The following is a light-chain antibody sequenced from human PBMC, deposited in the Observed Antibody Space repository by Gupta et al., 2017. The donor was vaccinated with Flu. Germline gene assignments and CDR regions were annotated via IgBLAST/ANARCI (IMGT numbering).Light chain of an antibody. J-gene: IGKJ5*01. CDR2: KAS. Sequence: SPPTLSASVGDRITGTCRANQNINTWLEWYQQKPAKAPQLLIYKASKALSGDLLGFSGSGYETEFTLTSSDRQNDDFAFYYDQQNKSYVTFGQGTRLDIK. CDR1: QNINTW. V-gene: IGKV1-5*03. CDR3: QQNKSYVT.